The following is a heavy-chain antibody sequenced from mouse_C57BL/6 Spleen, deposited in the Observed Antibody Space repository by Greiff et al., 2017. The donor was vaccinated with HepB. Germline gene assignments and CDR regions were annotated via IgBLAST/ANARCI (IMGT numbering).Heavy chain of an antibody. CDR3: TRADYYGSSYYAMDY. D-gene: IGHD1-1*01. J-gene: IGHJ4*01. CDR1: GYTFTSYW. CDR2: IYPGNSDT. V-gene: IGHV1-5*01. Sequence: EVQLQESGTVLARPGASVKMSCKTSGYTFTSYWMHWVKQRPGQGLEWIGAIYPGNSDTSYNQKFKGKAKLTAGTSASTAYMELSSLTNEDSAVYYCTRADYYGSSYYAMDYWGQGASVTVSS.